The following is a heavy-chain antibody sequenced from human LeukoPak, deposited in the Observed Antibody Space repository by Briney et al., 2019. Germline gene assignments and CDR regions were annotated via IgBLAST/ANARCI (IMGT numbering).Heavy chain of an antibody. CDR3: AISTYCSSTSCYIPAFDI. J-gene: IGHJ3*02. CDR1: GGSFSGYY. CDR2: IYYSGST. Sequence: PSETLSLTCAVYGGSFSGYYWSRLRQHPGKGLEWIGYIYYSGSTYYNPSLKSRVTISVDTSKNQFSLKLSSVTAADTAVYYCAISTYCSSTSCYIPAFDIWGQGTMVTVSS. D-gene: IGHD2-2*02. V-gene: IGHV4-31*11.